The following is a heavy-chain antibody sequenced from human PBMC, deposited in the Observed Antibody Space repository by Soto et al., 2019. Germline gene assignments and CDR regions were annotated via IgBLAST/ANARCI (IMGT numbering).Heavy chain of an antibody. CDR1: GFTFSSYA. CDR3: ASPRPPPGYCSGGSCYALWGMDV. Sequence: EVQLLESGGGLVQPGGSLRLSCAASGFTFSSYAMSWVRQAPGKGLEWVSSISSSSSYIYYADSVKGRFTISRDNAKNSLYLQMNSLRAEDTAVYYCASPRPPPGYCSGGSCYALWGMDVWGQGTTVTVSS. D-gene: IGHD2-15*01. CDR2: ISSSSSYI. V-gene: IGHV3-21*01. J-gene: IGHJ6*02.